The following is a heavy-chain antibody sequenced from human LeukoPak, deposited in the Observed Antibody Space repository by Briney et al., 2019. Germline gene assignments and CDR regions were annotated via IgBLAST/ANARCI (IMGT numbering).Heavy chain of an antibody. CDR1: GYTFTGYY. CDR3: ARESNGGYGFDY. CDR2: INPNSGGT. D-gene: IGHD5-12*01. V-gene: IGHV1-2*02. J-gene: IGHJ4*02. Sequence: ASVKVSCKASGYTFTGYYMHWVRQAPGQGLEWMGWINPNSGGTNYAQKFQGRVTMTTDTSASTAYMELRSLKSDDTAVYYCARESNGGYGFDYWGQGTPVTVAS.